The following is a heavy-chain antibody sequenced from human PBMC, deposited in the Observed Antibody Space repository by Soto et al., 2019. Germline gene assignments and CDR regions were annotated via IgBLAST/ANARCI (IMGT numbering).Heavy chain of an antibody. Sequence: SETLSLTCTVSGGSISSYYWSWIRQPPGKGLEWIGYIYYSGSTNYNPSLKSRVTISVDTSKNQFSLKLSSVTAADTAVYYCARESGLRYFDWAIDYWGQGTLVTVSP. CDR3: ARESGLRYFDWAIDY. J-gene: IGHJ4*02. CDR2: IYYSGST. D-gene: IGHD3-9*01. V-gene: IGHV4-59*01. CDR1: GGSISSYY.